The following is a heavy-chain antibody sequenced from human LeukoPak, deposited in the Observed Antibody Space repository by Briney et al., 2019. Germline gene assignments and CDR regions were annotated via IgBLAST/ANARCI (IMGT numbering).Heavy chain of an antibody. J-gene: IGHJ6*02. CDR2: INPSGGST. Sequence: ASVKVSCKASGYTFTSYYMHWVRQAPGQGLEWMGMINPSGGSTSYAQKFQGRVTMTRDTSTSTVYMELSSLRSEDTAVYYCARSLWRFLEWLPIHYGMDVWGQGTTATVSS. V-gene: IGHV1-46*01. CDR3: ARSLWRFLEWLPIHYGMDV. CDR1: GYTFTSYY. D-gene: IGHD3-3*01.